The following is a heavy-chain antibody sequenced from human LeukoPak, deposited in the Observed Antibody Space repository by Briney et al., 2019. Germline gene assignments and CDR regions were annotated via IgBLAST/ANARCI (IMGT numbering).Heavy chain of an antibody. Sequence: PGGSLRLSCAASGFTFSSYGMHWVRQAPGKGLEWVAVMSYDGSNKYYADSVKGRFTISRDNSKNTLYLQMNSLRAEDTAVYYCAKGYNGYCWGQGTLVTVSS. J-gene: IGHJ4*02. D-gene: IGHD1-14*01. CDR2: MSYDGSNK. V-gene: IGHV3-30*18. CDR1: GFTFSSYG. CDR3: AKGYNGYC.